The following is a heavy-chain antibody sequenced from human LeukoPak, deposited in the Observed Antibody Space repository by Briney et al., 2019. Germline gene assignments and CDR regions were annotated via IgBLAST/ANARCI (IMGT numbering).Heavy chain of an antibody. CDR3: ARSYGDYRYYYYYMDV. CDR2: INHSGST. V-gene: IGHV4-34*01. Sequence: SETLSLTCAVFGGSFSGYYWSWIRQRPGKGLEWIGEINHSGSTNYNPSLKSRVTISVDTSKNQFSLRVSSVTAADTAVYYCARSYGDYRYYYYYMDVWGKGTTVTVSS. D-gene: IGHD4-17*01. J-gene: IGHJ6*03. CDR1: GGSFSGYY.